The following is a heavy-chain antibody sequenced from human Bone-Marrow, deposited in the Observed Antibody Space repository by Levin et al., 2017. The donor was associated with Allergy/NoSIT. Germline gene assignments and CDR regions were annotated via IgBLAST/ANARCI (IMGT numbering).Heavy chain of an antibody. J-gene: IGHJ5*02. V-gene: IGHV3-30*18. CDR3: AERSTFTGYYEWFDP. CDR1: GFSFRSYG. CDR2: ISYDGDFT. Sequence: GESLKISCAASGFSFRSYGMHWVRQAPGKGLEWVGLISYDGDFTFYGDSVKGRFTISRDNSNNTLFLQMDSLSAEDTAIYYCAERSTFTGYYEWFDPWGQGTLVTVSS. D-gene: IGHD3-16*01.